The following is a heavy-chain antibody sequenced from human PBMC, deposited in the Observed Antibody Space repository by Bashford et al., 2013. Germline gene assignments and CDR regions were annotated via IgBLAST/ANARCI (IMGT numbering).Heavy chain of an antibody. CDR2: ISSSSSYI. D-gene: IGHD6-19*01. J-gene: IGHJ4*02. CDR3: ARDFSGWLRHDY. V-gene: IGHV3-21*01. Sequence: GSLRLSCAASGFTFSSYSMNWVRQAPGKGLEWVSSISSSSSYIYYADSVKGRFTISRDNAKNSLYLQMNSLRAEDTAVYYCARDFSGWLRHDYWGQGTLVTVSS. CDR1: GFTFSSYS.